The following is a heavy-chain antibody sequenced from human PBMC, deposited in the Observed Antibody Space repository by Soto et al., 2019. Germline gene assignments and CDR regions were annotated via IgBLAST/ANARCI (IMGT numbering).Heavy chain of an antibody. V-gene: IGHV2-5*02. D-gene: IGHD4-17*01. Sequence: QITLKESGPTLVKPTQTLTLTCTFSGFSVSTSGVGVGWIRQPPGKALEWLALIYWDDDKRYSPSLKSRLTTTKDTYKNQVVLTMTNMDPVDTATYYCAYGDYVGNWFDPWGQGTLVTVSS. J-gene: IGHJ5*02. CDR3: AYGDYVGNWFDP. CDR2: IYWDDDK. CDR1: GFSVSTSGVG.